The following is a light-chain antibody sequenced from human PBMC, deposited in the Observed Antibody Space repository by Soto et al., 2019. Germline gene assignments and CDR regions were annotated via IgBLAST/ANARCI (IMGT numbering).Light chain of an antibody. CDR2: DVS. J-gene: IGLJ1*01. CDR1: SSDVGHYNF. V-gene: IGLV2-14*01. Sequence: SAXTQPASVSGSPGQSITISCTGTSSDVGHYNFVSWYQQHPGNAPKLMIYDVSIRASGVSDRFSGSKSGNTASLTISGLQAEDEADYYCCSYTTSSSRLFGTGTKVTVL. CDR3: CSYTTSSSRL.